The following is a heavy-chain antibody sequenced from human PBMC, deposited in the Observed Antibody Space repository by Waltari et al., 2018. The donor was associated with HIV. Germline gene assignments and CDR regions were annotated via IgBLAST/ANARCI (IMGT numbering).Heavy chain of an antibody. J-gene: IGHJ4*02. D-gene: IGHD3-10*01. CDR3: ARGPGRSLDY. V-gene: IGHV7-4-1*02. Sequence: QVQLVQSGSELKKPGASVKVSCEASGYTLTNYAMNWVRQAPGQGLEWVGWINTKTGNPTYSQGFTGRCVFSLDTSVSTAYLQISSLKAEDTAVYYCARGPGRSLDYWGQGTLVTVSS. CDR2: INTKTGNP. CDR1: GYTLTNYA.